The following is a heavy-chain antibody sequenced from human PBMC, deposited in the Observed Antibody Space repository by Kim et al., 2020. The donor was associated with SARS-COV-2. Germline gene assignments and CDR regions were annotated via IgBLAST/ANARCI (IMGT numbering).Heavy chain of an antibody. CDR3: ARDLPGYSSSWYWFDP. V-gene: IGHV4-4*02. CDR1: GGSISSSNW. D-gene: IGHD6-13*01. Sequence: SETLSLTCAVSGGSISSSNWWSWVRQPPGKGLEWIGEIYHSGSTNYNPSLKSRVTISVDKSKNQFSLKLSSVTAADTAVYYCARDLPGYSSSWYWFDPWGQGTLVTVSS. J-gene: IGHJ5*02. CDR2: IYHSGST.